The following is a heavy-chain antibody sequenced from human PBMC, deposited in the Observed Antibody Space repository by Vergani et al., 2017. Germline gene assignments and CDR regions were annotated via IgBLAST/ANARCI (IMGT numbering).Heavy chain of an antibody. CDR2: INPSGGHT. CDR1: GYTFSNYS. CDR3: ARGDYVIVTGYEF. D-gene: IGHD3-9*01. Sequence: QRQLVQSGDELKKPGASVKVSCKTSGYTFSNYSMHWVRQAPGQGLEWMGIINPSGGHTTYAQKFQGRFTMATDTSTGTVYMELSSLRSEDTAIYYCARGDYVIVTGYEFWGQGTLVTVSA. V-gene: IGHV1-46*03. J-gene: IGHJ4*02.